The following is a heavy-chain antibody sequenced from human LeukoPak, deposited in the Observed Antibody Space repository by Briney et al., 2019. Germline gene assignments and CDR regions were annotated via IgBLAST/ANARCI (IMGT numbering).Heavy chain of an antibody. CDR2: ISDSGGST. CDR3: AHGLVIPNY. J-gene: IGHJ4*02. Sequence: GGSLRLSCAASGFTFSSYAMNWVRQAPGKGLEWVSTISDSGGSTYYADSVKGRFTISRDNSKNTLYLQMNSLRAEDTAVYYCAHGLVIPNYWGQGTLVTVSS. V-gene: IGHV3-23*01. D-gene: IGHD3/OR15-3a*01. CDR1: GFTFSSYA.